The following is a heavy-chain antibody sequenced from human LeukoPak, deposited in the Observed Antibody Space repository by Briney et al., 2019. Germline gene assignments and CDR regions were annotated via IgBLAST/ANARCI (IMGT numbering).Heavy chain of an antibody. Sequence: GGSLRLSCAASGFTVSSNYMSWVRQAPGKGLEWVAFIKFDGSEPKYADSVKGRFTISRDNSKNILYLQMNILRLEDTAVYYCANQKLSGSNLPGYWGQGIVVAVSS. CDR2: IKFDGSEP. J-gene: IGHJ4*02. V-gene: IGHV3-30*02. CDR3: ANQKLSGSNLPGY. D-gene: IGHD3-10*01. CDR1: GFTVSSNY.